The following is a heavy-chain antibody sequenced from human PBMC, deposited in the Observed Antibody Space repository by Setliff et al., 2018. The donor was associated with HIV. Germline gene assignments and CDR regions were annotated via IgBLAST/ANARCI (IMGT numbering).Heavy chain of an antibody. D-gene: IGHD6-13*01. CDR2: IHKDGSEK. V-gene: IGHV3-7*01. Sequence: GGSLRLSCAASGFTFTNYWMSWVRQSPGKGLEWVANIHKDGSEKYYVDSVKGRFTISRDNTKNFLYLEMNSLRAEDTAVYYCAKADDGAAAGPAPWGQGTLVTVSS. CDR3: AKADDGAAAGPAP. CDR1: GFTFTNYW. J-gene: IGHJ5*02.